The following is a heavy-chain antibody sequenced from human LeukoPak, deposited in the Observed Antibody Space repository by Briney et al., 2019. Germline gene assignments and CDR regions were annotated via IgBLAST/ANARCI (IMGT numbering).Heavy chain of an antibody. CDR2: IYYSGST. CDR1: GGSISGYY. D-gene: IGHD6-19*01. J-gene: IGHJ4*02. V-gene: IGHV4-59*08. Sequence: SETLSLTCTVSGGSISGYYWSWIRQPPGNGPEWIGYIYYSGSTNYNPSLKSRVTISVDTSKNQFSLKMNSVTAADTAVYYCARLASSGWSHCDYWGQGTLVTVSS. CDR3: ARLASSGWSHCDY.